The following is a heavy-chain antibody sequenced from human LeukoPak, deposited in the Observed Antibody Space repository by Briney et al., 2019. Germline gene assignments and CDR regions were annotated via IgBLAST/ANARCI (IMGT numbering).Heavy chain of an antibody. J-gene: IGHJ3*02. Sequence: PSETLSLTCSVSGGSISSFYCNWMRQPAGKGLEWIGRIYTSGTTTYNPSLKSRVTMSVDTSKNQFSLKLSSVTAADTAVYYCSRDLYSSRTNDAFVIWGQGTMVTVSS. CDR3: SRDLYSSRTNDAFVI. CDR1: GGSISSFY. CDR2: IYTSGTT. V-gene: IGHV4-4*07. D-gene: IGHD6-13*01.